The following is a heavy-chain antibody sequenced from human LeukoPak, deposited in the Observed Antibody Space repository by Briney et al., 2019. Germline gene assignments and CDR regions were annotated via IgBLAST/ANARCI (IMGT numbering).Heavy chain of an antibody. J-gene: IGHJ4*02. CDR1: GFTFSSYG. Sequence: QPGGSLRLSWAASGFTFSSYGMHWVRQAPGKGLEWVSGISWNSGSTYYADSVKGRFIISRDDSKNTLNLQMNSLRAEDTAVYYCARATRTRGYCSGGSCLYYFDSWGQGTQVTVSS. V-gene: IGHV3-NL1*01. D-gene: IGHD2-15*01. CDR3: ARATRTRGYCSGGSCLYYFDS. CDR2: ISWNSGST.